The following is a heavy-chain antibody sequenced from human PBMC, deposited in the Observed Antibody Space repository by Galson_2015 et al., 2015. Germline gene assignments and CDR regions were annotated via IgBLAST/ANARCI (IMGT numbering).Heavy chain of an antibody. Sequence: SLRLSCAASGFTFSSYWMSWVRQAPGKGLEWVANIKQDGSEKYYVDSAKGRFTISRDNAKNSLYLQMNSLRAEDTAVYYCAREGRGYSGYGRYYYYYGMDVWGQGTTVTVSS. D-gene: IGHD5-12*01. J-gene: IGHJ6*02. V-gene: IGHV3-7*01. CDR3: AREGRGYSGYGRYYYYYGMDV. CDR1: GFTFSSYW. CDR2: IKQDGSEK.